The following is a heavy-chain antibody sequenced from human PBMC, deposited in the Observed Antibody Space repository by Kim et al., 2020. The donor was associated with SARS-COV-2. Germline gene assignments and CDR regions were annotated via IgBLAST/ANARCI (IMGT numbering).Heavy chain of an antibody. CDR1: GVSLFTRGMC. J-gene: IGHJ6*03. CDR2: IDWGDDK. CDR3: ARFRGTGTTRTQSFHYYIDV. Sequence: SGPTLVNPTQTLTLTCTFSGVSLFTRGMCVSWVRQSPGRALEWLARIDWGDDKYYNTSLKTRLTISKDISINQVVLTMTNVDPMDTATYYCARFRGTGTTRTQSFHYYIDVWGKGTTVTVSS. V-gene: IGHV2-70*11. D-gene: IGHD1-7*01.